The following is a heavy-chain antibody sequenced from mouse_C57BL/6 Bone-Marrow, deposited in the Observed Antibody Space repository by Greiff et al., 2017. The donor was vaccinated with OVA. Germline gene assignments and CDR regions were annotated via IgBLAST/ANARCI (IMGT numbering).Heavy chain of an antibody. CDR1: GFNIKDDY. D-gene: IGHD1-1*02. J-gene: IGHJ3*01. CDR3: TKLWPWFAC. V-gene: IGHV14-4*01. CDR2: IDPENGDT. Sequence: VQLKESGAELVRPGASVKLSCTASGFNIKDDYMHWVKQRPEQGLEWIGWIDPENGDTEYASKFQGKATITADTSSNTAYLQLSSLTSEDTAVYYCTKLWPWFACWGQGTLVTVSA.